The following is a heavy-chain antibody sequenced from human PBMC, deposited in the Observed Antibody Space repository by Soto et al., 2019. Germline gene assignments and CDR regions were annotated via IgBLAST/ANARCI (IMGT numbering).Heavy chain of an antibody. Sequence: SETLSLTCTVSGGSISSGGYYWSWIRQHPGKGLEWIGYIYYSGSTYYNPSLKSRVTISVDTSKNQFSLKLSSVTAADTAVYYCASQEKYCSSTSRRDGGLDYWGQGTLVTVSS. CDR1: GGSISSGGYY. J-gene: IGHJ4*02. D-gene: IGHD2-2*01. CDR3: ASQEKYCSSTSRRDGGLDY. V-gene: IGHV4-31*03. CDR2: IYYSGST.